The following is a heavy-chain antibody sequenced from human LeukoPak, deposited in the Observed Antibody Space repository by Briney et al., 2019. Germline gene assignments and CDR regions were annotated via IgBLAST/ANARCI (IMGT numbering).Heavy chain of an antibody. Sequence: GGSLRLSCAAPGITFSNYNMNWVRQAPGKGLEWISAITSSSSYTFYADSVKGRFTISRDNSKNTLYLQMNSLRPEDTAVYYCAKDKESYQLLWGEYFQHWGQGTLVTVSS. J-gene: IGHJ1*01. V-gene: IGHV3-21*01. CDR3: AKDKESYQLLWGEYFQH. CDR2: ITSSSSYT. CDR1: GITFSNYN. D-gene: IGHD2-2*01.